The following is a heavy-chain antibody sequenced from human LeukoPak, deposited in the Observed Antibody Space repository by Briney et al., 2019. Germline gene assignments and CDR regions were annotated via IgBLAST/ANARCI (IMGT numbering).Heavy chain of an antibody. CDR3: ARGQYLVY. CDR1: GYSISSGYN. Sequence: SETLSLTCTVSGYSISSGYNWDWIRQPPGKGLEWIGSIYHSGSTYYNPSLKSRVTISVDTSKNQFSLKLSSVAAADTAVYYCARGQYLVYWGQGTLVTVSS. D-gene: IGHD2-2*01. V-gene: IGHV4-38-2*02. CDR2: IYHSGST. J-gene: IGHJ4*02.